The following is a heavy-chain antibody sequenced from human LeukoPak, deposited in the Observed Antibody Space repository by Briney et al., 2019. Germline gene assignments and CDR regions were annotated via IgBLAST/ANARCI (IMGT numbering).Heavy chain of an antibody. CDR2: IYPGDSDT. CDR1: GYSFTSYW. CDR3: ARGYCSGGSCYSLSDNWFDP. Sequence: GESLKISCKGSGYSFTSYWIGWVRQMPGKGLEWMGIIYPGDSDTRYSPSFQGQVTISADKSISTAYLQWSSLKASDTATYYCARGYCSGGSCYSLSDNWFDPWGQGTLVTVSS. V-gene: IGHV5-51*01. D-gene: IGHD2-15*01. J-gene: IGHJ5*02.